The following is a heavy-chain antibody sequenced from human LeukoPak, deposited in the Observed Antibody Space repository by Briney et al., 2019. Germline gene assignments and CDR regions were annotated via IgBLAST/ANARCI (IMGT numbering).Heavy chain of an antibody. CDR2: ISGSGGST. V-gene: IGHV3-23*01. CDR3: AKAGYDSSGYYYVGFYYFDY. CDR1: GFTLSSYG. D-gene: IGHD3-22*01. Sequence: GESLRLSCAASGFTLSSYGMSWVRQAPGKGLEWVSAISGSGGSTYYADSVKGRFTISRDNSKNTLYLQMNSLRAEDTAVYYCAKAGYDSSGYYYVGFYYFDYWGQGTLVTVSS. J-gene: IGHJ4*02.